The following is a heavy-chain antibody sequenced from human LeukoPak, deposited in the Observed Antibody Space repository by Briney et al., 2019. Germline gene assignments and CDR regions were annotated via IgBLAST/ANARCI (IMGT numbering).Heavy chain of an antibody. CDR2: IVVGSGNT. CDR1: GFTFTSSA. D-gene: IGHD3-22*01. V-gene: IGHV1-58*02. Sequence: GTSVKVSCKASGFTFTSSAMQWVRQARGQRLEWIGWIVVGSGNTNYAQKFQERVTITRDMSTSTAYMELSSLRSEDTAVYYCAAGYYDSSGYYPHASDIWGQGTMVTVSS. CDR3: AAGYYDSSGYYPHASDI. J-gene: IGHJ3*02.